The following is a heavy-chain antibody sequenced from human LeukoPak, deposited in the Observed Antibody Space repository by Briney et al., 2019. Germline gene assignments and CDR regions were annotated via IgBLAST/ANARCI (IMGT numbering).Heavy chain of an antibody. CDR3: ARDNKEAAAGTTFDP. J-gene: IGHJ5*02. D-gene: IGHD6-13*01. Sequence: PGGSLRLSCAASGFTFSSYAMHWVRQAPGKGLEWVAVISYDGSNKYYADSVKGRFTISRDNFKNTLYLQMNSLRAEDTAVYYCARDNKEAAAGTTFDPWGQGTLVTVSS. V-gene: IGHV3-30*04. CDR2: ISYDGSNK. CDR1: GFTFSSYA.